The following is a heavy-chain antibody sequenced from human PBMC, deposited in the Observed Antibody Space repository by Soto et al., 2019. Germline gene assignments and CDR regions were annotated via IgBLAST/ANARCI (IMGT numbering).Heavy chain of an antibody. CDR2: ISGSGGST. J-gene: IGHJ4*02. CDR1: GFTFSSYA. CDR3: ATGTFNFDS. Sequence: GGSLRLSCAASGFTFSSYAMSWVRQAPGKGLEWVSSISGSGGSTYYADSVKGRFIISRDNSRSTLYLQMNSLRAEDTAVYYCATGTFNFDSWGQGTLVTVSS. V-gene: IGHV3-23*01.